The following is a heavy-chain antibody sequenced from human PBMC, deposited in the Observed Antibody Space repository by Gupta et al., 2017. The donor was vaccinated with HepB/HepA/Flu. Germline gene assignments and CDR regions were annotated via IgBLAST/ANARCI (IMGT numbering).Heavy chain of an antibody. CDR2: ISGSGGST. V-gene: IGHV3-23*01. J-gene: IGHJ5*02. Sequence: EVQLLESGGGLVQPGGSLRLSCAASGFTFSSYAMSWVRQAPGKGLEWVSAISGSGGSTYYADSVKGRFTISRDNSKNTLYLQMNSLRAEDTAVYYCAKDSGVGSYYYDSSDTTGWFDPWGQGTLVTVSS. CDR1: GFTFSSYA. D-gene: IGHD3-22*01. CDR3: AKDSGVGSYYYDSSDTTGWFDP.